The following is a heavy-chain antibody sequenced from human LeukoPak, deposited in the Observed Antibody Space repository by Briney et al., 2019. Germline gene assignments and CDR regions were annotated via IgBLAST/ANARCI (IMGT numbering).Heavy chain of an antibody. J-gene: IGHJ5*02. CDR3: ATDQGLAVRGVSPYNWFDP. V-gene: IGHV3-30*02. CDR2: IRYDGSNK. D-gene: IGHD3-10*01. CDR1: GFTFSSYG. Sequence: GGSLRLSCAASGFTFSSYGMHWVRQAPGKGLEWVAFIRYDGSNKYYADSVKGRFTISRDNSKNTLYLQMNSLRAEDTAVYYCATDQGLAVRGVSPYNWFDPWGQGTLVTVSS.